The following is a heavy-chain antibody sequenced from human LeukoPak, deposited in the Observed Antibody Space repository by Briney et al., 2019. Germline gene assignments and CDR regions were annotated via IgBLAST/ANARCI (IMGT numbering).Heavy chain of an antibody. Sequence: SETLSLTCAVYGGSFSGYYWSWIRQPSGKGLEWIGEINRSGSTNYNPSLKSRVTISVDTSKNQFSLELSSVTAADTAVYYCARGMVRGVILRRRYFDYWGQGTLVTVSS. J-gene: IGHJ4*02. CDR3: ARGMVRGVILRRRYFDY. V-gene: IGHV4-34*01. CDR2: INRSGST. D-gene: IGHD3-10*01. CDR1: GGSFSGYY.